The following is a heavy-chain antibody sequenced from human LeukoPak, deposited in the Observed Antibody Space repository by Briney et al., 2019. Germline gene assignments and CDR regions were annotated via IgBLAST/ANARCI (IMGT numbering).Heavy chain of an antibody. J-gene: IGHJ4*02. CDR2: INPNKRCT. Sequence: ASVKASCKASGYTFTRYLMHGVRQAPGQGREWMGWINPNKRCTKYAQKVEGRLTLNRDTSIRRAYMELSRLRSDDTAVYYCARDQGTGTNDYWGQGTLVTVSS. D-gene: IGHD1-1*01. CDR1: GYTFTRYL. V-gene: IGHV1-2*02. CDR3: ARDQGTGTNDY.